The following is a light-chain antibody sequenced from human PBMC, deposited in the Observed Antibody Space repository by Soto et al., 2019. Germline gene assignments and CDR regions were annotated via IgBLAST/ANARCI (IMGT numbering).Light chain of an antibody. CDR2: EVT. Sequence: QSALTQPASVSGSPGQSITISCTGTSSDVGGYNYASWYQQHPGKAPKLMIYEVTNRPSGVSNRFSGSKSGNTASLTISGLQADDEADYYCSSYTSSSTYVFGTGTKLTVL. CDR3: SSYTSSSTYV. CDR1: SSDVGGYNY. J-gene: IGLJ1*01. V-gene: IGLV2-14*01.